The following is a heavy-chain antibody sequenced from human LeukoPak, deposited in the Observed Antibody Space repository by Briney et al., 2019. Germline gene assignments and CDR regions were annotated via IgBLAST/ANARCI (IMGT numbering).Heavy chain of an antibody. D-gene: IGHD3-22*01. V-gene: IGHV3-23*01. CDR3: AKNRRGYDSSGYYSDY. Sequence: GGSLRLSCAAPGFTFSSYAMSWVRQAPGKGLEWVSAISGSGGSTYYADSVKGRFIISRDNSKNTLYLQMNSLRAEDTAIYYCAKNRRGYDSSGYYSDYWGQGTLVTVSS. J-gene: IGHJ4*02. CDR1: GFTFSSYA. CDR2: ISGSGGST.